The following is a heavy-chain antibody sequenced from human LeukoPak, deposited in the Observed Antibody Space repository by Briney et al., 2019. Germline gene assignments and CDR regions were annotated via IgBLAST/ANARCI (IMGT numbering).Heavy chain of an antibody. V-gene: IGHV3-53*01. Sequence: GGSLRLSCAASGFTFSSYAMSWVRQAPGKGLEWVSVIYSGGSTYYADSVKGRFTISRDNSKNTLYLQMNSLRAEDTAVYYCARDYDDSSGYGAFDIWGQGTMVTVSS. J-gene: IGHJ3*02. CDR3: ARDYDDSSGYGAFDI. CDR1: GFTFSSYA. D-gene: IGHD3-22*01. CDR2: IYSGGST.